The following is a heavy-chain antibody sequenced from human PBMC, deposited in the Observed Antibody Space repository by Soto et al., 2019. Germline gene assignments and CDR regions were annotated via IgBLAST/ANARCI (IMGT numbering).Heavy chain of an antibody. D-gene: IGHD3-9*01. CDR1: GYSFTSYW. CDR2: IYPGDSDT. CDR3: ARQGHSNDILTGYYPRRYYYYGMDV. J-gene: IGHJ6*02. Sequence: HGESLKISCKGSGYSFTSYWIGWVRQMPGKGLEWMGIIYPGDSDTRYSPSFQGQVTISADKSISTAYLQWSSLKASDTAMYYCARQGHSNDILTGYYPRRYYYYGMDVWGQGTTVTVSS. V-gene: IGHV5-51*01.